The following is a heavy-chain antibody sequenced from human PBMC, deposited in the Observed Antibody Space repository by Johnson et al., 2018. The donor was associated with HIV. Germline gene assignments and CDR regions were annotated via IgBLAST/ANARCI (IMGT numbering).Heavy chain of an antibody. CDR2: IKEDGSEK. Sequence: VQLVESGGGLVQPGGSLRLACVASGSIFRNYWMSWVRQAPGKGLEWVANIKEDGSEKYYVESVKSRCTIDRDNAKNSLYLHMNSLRAEDTAVYYCARDDTEADGAFDIWGQGTMVTVSS. V-gene: IGHV3-7*01. CDR1: GSIFRNYW. CDR3: ARDDTEADGAFDI. D-gene: IGHD2-2*02. J-gene: IGHJ3*02.